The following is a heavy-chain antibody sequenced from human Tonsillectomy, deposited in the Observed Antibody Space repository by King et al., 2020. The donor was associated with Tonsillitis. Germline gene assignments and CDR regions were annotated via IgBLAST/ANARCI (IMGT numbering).Heavy chain of an antibody. D-gene: IGHD4-23*01. CDR1: GFTFTSSA. CDR2: IVVGSGNT. V-gene: IGHV1-58*02. Sequence: QLVESGPEVKEPGTSVKVSCKASGFTFTSSAMQWVRQARGQRPECIRWIVVGSGNTNYAQKFQERVTITRDMSTTTAYMELSGLRSEDTAIYYCAAGFGYSPTRAFDIWGQGTMVTVSS. CDR3: AAGFGYSPTRAFDI. J-gene: IGHJ3*02.